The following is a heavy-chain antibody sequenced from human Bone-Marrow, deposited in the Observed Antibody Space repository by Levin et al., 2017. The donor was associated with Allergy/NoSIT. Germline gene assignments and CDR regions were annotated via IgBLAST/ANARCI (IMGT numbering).Heavy chain of an antibody. D-gene: IGHD1-26*01. J-gene: IGHJ5*02. Sequence: ASETLSLTCTVSGGSISSSSYYWGWIRRPPGKGLEWIASIYYSGTTYYNPSLKSRVTISVDTSKNQFSLKLSSVAAADSAVYYCARADIVGANPRVGWFDPWGQGTLVTVSS. CDR2: IYYSGTT. CDR1: GGSISSSSYY. CDR3: ARADIVGANPRVGWFDP. V-gene: IGHV4-39*07.